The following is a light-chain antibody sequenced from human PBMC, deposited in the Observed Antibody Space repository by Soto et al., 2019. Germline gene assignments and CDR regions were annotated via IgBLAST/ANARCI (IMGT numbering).Light chain of an antibody. V-gene: IGKV1-27*01. CDR1: QDISNY. CDR3: QKYNGAPLT. J-gene: IGKJ4*01. Sequence: DIQMTQSPSSLSASVGDRVTITCRASQDISNYLAWYQQKPGKVPKLLISAASTLQPRVPSRFSGSGSGTDFTLTISSLQPEDVATYYCQKYNGAPLTFGGGTKVEIK. CDR2: AAS.